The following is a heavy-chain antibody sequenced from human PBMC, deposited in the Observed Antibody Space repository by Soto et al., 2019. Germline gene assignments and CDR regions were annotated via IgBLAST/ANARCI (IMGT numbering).Heavy chain of an antibody. CDR1: GGSISSFFYY. D-gene: IGHD3-9*01. J-gene: IGHJ6*02. Sequence: PSDTLSLTCTVSGGSISSFFYYWSWIRQHPGKGLEWIGYIYYSGSTYYNPSLKSRVTISVDTSKNQFSLKLSSVTAADTAVYYCARDPDWYYYGMDVWGQGTTVTVSS. CDR3: ARDPDWYYYGMDV. CDR2: IYYSGST. V-gene: IGHV4-31*03.